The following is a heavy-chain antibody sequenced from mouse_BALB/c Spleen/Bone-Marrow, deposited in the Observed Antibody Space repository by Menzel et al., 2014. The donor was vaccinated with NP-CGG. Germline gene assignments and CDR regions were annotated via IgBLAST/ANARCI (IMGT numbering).Heavy chain of an antibody. D-gene: IGHD1-1*01. CDR2: IDPANGNT. Sequence: EVQLQQSGAELVKPGASVKLSCTASGFNVKDTYMHWVKQRPEQGLEWIGRIDPANGNTKYDPKFQGKATITADTSSNTAYLQLSSLTSEDTAVYYCAKYYYGNSLFAYSGQGTLVTVAA. J-gene: IGHJ3*01. V-gene: IGHV14-3*02. CDR3: AKYYYGNSLFAY. CDR1: GFNVKDTY.